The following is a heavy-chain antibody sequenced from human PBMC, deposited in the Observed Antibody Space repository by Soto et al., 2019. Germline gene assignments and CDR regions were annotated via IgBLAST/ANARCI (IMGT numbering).Heavy chain of an antibody. Sequence: EVQLVESGGGLIQPGGSLRLSCAVSGFTVSNNYMSWVRQAPGKGLEGVSVIYSGGYTAYGDSVKGRFTISRDNSKNKITLQKNMLGPHHTAWIFWGAERGGGGYWGQGTLVTVSS. CDR1: GFTVSNNY. J-gene: IGHJ4*02. CDR2: IYSGGYT. CDR3: GAERGGGGY. D-gene: IGHD3-16*01. V-gene: IGHV3-53*01.